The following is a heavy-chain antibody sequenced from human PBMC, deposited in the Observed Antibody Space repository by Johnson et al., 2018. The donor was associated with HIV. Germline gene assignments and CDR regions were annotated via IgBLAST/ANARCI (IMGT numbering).Heavy chain of an antibody. D-gene: IGHD2-15*01. CDR1: GFTFSSYW. J-gene: IGHJ3*02. CDR2: IKQDGSKK. Sequence: EVQLVESGGGLAKPAWSPRLPCAASGFTFSSYWMTWVRQAPGKGLEWVANIKQDGSKKYYADFVKGRFTISRDNSKTTLYLQMNSLRAEDTALYYCARVLIVVVVAAEIDAFDIWGQGTMVTVSS. CDR3: ARVLIVVVVAAEIDAFDI. V-gene: IGHV3-7*03.